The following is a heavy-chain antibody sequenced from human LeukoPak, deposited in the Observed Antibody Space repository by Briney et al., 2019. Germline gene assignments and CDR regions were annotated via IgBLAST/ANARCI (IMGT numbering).Heavy chain of an antibody. CDR2: IKQDGTEK. J-gene: IGHJ4*02. Sequence: GGSLRLSCAASGFTFTTYWMSWVRQAPGKGLEWVANIKQDGTEKYYVDSVKGRFTISRDNAKNSLYLQMNSLRVEDTAVYYCAREGYSPYWGQGTLVTVSS. CDR3: AREGYSPY. D-gene: IGHD6-13*01. V-gene: IGHV3-7*01. CDR1: GFTFTTYW.